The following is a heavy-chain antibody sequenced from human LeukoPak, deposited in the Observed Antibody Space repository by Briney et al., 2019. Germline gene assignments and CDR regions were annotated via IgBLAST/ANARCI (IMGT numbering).Heavy chain of an antibody. CDR1: GFIFSRLA. J-gene: IGHJ4*02. CDR3: AKDNPFSGCDGRDY. D-gene: IGHD5-12*01. CDR2: ISGSGGST. V-gene: IGHV3-23*01. Sequence: PGGSLRLSCAGSGFIFSRLAMTWVRQAPGKGLEWVSSISGSGGSTYYADSVKGRFTISRDNSKNTLYLQMHSLRAEDTAVYYCAKDNPFSGCDGRDYWGQGTLVAVSS.